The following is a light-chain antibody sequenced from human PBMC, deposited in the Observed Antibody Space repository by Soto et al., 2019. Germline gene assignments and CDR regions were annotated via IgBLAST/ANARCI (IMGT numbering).Light chain of an antibody. CDR3: QSYDNGLSAWV. CDR1: TSNIGAPFD. Sequence: QSALTQPPSVSGAPGQRVTISCTGTTSNIGAPFDVHWYQQAPGTAPKLLIYGNNNRPSGVPDRFSGSKSGTSASLAITGLQAEDEAEYYCQSYDNGLSAWVFGGGTKLTVL. V-gene: IGLV1-40*01. J-gene: IGLJ3*02. CDR2: GNN.